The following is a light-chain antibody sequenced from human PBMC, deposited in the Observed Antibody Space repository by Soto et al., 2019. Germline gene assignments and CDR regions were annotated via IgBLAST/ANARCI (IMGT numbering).Light chain of an antibody. J-gene: IGKJ5*01. CDR3: QQYRHLIT. CDR1: QDISNY. Sequence: DIQMTQSPSSLSASVGDRVTITCQASQDISNYLNWYQQTLGXAPXXLIYDASNLETGVPSRFSGGGSGTDFTFTISSLQPEDAATDYCQQYRHLITFGQGTRLEIK. V-gene: IGKV1-33*01. CDR2: DAS.